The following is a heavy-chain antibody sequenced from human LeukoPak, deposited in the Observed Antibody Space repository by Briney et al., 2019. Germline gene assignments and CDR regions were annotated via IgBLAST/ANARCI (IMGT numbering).Heavy chain of an antibody. V-gene: IGHV3-23*01. Sequence: HSGGSLRLSCAASGFTFSSHTMNWVRQAPGKGLEWVSAISGSGGSTYYADSVKGRLTISRDNSKNTLYLQMNSLRAEDTAVYYCAKDSSSGRYFDHWGQGTLVTVSS. CDR1: GFTFSSHT. D-gene: IGHD1-26*01. J-gene: IGHJ4*02. CDR2: ISGSGGST. CDR3: AKDSSSGRYFDH.